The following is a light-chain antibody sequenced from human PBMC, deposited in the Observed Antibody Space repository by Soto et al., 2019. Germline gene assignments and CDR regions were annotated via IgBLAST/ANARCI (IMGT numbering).Light chain of an antibody. CDR1: QTISSW. CDR2: KAS. CDR3: QQYYTSWWS. V-gene: IGKV1-5*03. J-gene: IGKJ1*01. Sequence: DIQMTQSPSTLSGPVGDRVTITCRASQTISSWLAWYQQKPGKAPKLLIYKASTLKSGVPSRFSGSGSGTEFTLTISSLQAEDVAVYYCQQYYTSWWSFGQGTKVDIK.